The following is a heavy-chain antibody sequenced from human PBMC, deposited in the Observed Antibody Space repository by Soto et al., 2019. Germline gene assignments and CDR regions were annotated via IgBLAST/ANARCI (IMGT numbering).Heavy chain of an antibody. D-gene: IGHD3-16*02. V-gene: IGHV3-7*01. J-gene: IGHJ4*02. CDR1: GFTFSSYW. CDR2: IKQDGSEK. CDR3: ARDFRHYVWGSYRYLSPEYYFDY. Sequence: GESLKISCAASGFTFSSYWMSWVRQAPGKGLEWVANIKQDGSEKYYVDSVKGRFTISRDNAKNSLYLQMNSLRAEDTAVYYCARDFRHYVWGSYRYLSPEYYFDYWGQGTLVTVSS.